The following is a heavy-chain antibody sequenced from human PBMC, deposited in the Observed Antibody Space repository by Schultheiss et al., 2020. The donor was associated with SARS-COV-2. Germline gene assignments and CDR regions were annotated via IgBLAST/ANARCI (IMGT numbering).Heavy chain of an antibody. CDR3: ARGKSGSYQPGDY. CDR1: GFTFSTYA. CDR2: ISYDGSNK. V-gene: IGHV3-30*04. J-gene: IGHJ4*02. Sequence: GGSLRLSCAASGFTFSTYAMHWVRQAPGKGLEWVAVISYDGSNKYYADSVKGRFTISRDNSKNTLYLQMNSLRAEDTAVYYRARGKSGSYQPGDYWGQGTLVTVSS. D-gene: IGHD1-26*01.